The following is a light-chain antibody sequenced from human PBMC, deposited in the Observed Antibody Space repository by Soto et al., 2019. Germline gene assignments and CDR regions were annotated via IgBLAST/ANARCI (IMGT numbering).Light chain of an antibody. CDR3: SSYTTSGTVV. V-gene: IGLV2-14*01. Sequence: QSALTQPASVSGSPGQSITISCTGTSSDVGAYDYACWYQQCPDKAPKLIIYDVTNRPSGVSNRFSGSKSGSTASLSISGLQAEDEADYYCSSYTTSGTVVFGGGTKLTVL. J-gene: IGLJ2*01. CDR1: SSDVGAYDY. CDR2: DVT.